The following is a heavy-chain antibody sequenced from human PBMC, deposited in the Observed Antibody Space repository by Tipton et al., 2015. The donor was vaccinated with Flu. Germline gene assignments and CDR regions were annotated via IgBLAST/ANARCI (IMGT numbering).Heavy chain of an antibody. CDR2: IYYSGST. Sequence: LRLSCAVYGGSFSGYYWSWIRQPPGKGLEWIGYIYYSGSTNYNPSLKSRVTISVDTSKNQFSLKLSSVTAADTAVYYCARDYYDSSGYFDYWGQGTLVTVSS. V-gene: IGHV4-59*01. CDR1: GGSFSGYY. J-gene: IGHJ4*02. CDR3: ARDYYDSSGYFDY. D-gene: IGHD3-22*01.